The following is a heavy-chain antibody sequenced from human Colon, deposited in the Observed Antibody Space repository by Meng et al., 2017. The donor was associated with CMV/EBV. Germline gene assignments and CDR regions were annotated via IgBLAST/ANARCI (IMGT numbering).Heavy chain of an antibody. CDR2: ISAYNGNT. CDR3: ATELSRGGY. CDR1: ADTFIDFC. Sequence: VQQVQPGTEVKKHGGAVEVSCKASADTFIDFCSSWVRQPPGQGLGWMGWISAYNGNTNYAPEFQGRVTLTTDTSTTTDTSTTTVYMELRSLRSDDTAIYYCATELSRGGYWGQGTLVTVSS. V-gene: IGHV1-18*04. J-gene: IGHJ4*02.